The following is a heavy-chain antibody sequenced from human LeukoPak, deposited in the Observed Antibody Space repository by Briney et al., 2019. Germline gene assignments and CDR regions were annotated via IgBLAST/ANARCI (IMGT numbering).Heavy chain of an antibody. Sequence: PSQTLSLTCTVSGGSIRSGDDYWTWIRQPPGKGLEWIGYIYYSGSTYYNPSLKSRVTISVDTSKNQFSLKLSSVTAADTAVYYCARDPIAAAEPIDYWGRGTLVTVSP. D-gene: IGHD6-13*01. CDR1: GGSIRSGDDY. J-gene: IGHJ4*02. CDR2: IYYSGST. V-gene: IGHV4-30-4*01. CDR3: ARDPIAAAEPIDY.